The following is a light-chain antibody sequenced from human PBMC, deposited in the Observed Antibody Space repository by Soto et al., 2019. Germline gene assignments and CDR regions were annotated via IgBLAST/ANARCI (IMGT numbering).Light chain of an antibody. CDR3: QSSASRMSGYG. J-gene: IGLJ1*01. CDR2: GNS. Sequence: QSVLTQPPSVSGAPGQRGTISCTGSNSNIGAGYDVNWYQQLPGTAPKLLIYGNSNRPSGVPDRFSGSKSRTSASLAITGLQAEDEADYYCQSSASRMSGYGFGTGTKVTVL. V-gene: IGLV1-40*01. CDR1: NSNIGAGYD.